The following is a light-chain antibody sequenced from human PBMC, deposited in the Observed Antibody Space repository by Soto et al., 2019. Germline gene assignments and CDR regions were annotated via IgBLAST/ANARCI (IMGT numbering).Light chain of an antibody. Sequence: QSALTQPPSASGSPGQSVTISCTGTSSDVGAYKYVSWYQQYPGKAPILMISEVSKRPSGVPDRFAGSKSDITTFLTVSGLQADDAADYCCTSDVGSNIGVFGGGTKLTVL. J-gene: IGLJ3*02. CDR1: SSDVGAYKY. V-gene: IGLV2-8*01. CDR3: TSDVGSNIGV. CDR2: EVS.